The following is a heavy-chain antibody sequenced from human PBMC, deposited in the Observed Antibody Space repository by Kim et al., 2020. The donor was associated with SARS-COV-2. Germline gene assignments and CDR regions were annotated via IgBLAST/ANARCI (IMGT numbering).Heavy chain of an antibody. CDR3: ARDQVVATPYWYYYYGMDV. D-gene: IGHD5-12*01. Sequence: SETLSLTCTVSGGSVSSGSYYWSWIRQPPGKGLEWIGYIYYSGSTNYNPSLKSRVTISVDTSKNQFSLKLSSVTAADTAVYYCARDQVVATPYWYYYYGMDVWGQGTTVTVSS. CDR2: IYYSGST. CDR1: GGSVSSGSYY. J-gene: IGHJ6*02. V-gene: IGHV4-61*01.